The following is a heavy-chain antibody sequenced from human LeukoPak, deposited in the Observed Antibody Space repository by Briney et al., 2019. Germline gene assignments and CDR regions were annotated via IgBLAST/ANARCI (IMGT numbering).Heavy chain of an antibody. CDR1: GFTFSSYA. D-gene: IGHD3-9*01. V-gene: IGHV3-7*04. CDR3: ARENYDVLTYFGTGMDV. J-gene: IGHJ6*02. Sequence: GGSLRLSCAASGFTFSSYAMSWVRQAPGKGLEWVGNIKQDGSEKYYVDSLKGRFTISRDNAKKSLYLQMNSLRAADTAVYYCARENYDVLTYFGTGMDVWGQGTTVTVSS. CDR2: IKQDGSEK.